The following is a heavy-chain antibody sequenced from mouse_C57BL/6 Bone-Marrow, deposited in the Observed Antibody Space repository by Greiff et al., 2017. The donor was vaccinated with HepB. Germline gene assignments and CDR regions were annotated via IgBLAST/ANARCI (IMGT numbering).Heavy chain of an antibody. J-gene: IGHJ4*01. CDR3: ARWERPYVMDY. D-gene: IGHD4-1*01. CDR1: GFNFKVYF. V-gene: IGHV14-2*01. CDR2: IDPEDGET. Sequence: VQLKQPGAELVKPGASVKLSCTASGFNFKVYFMHWVKQRTEQGLEWIGRIDPEDGETKYAPKFQGKATITADKSSNTAYMQLSSLTSEDTAVYYCARWERPYVMDYWGQGTSVTVSS.